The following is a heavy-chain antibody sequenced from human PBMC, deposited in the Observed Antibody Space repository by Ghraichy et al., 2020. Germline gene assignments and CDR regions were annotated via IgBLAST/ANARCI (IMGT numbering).Heavy chain of an antibody. Sequence: LSLTCAASGFTFSSYGMHWVRQAPGKGLEWVAVIWYDGSNKYYADSVKGRFTISRDNSKNTLYLQMNSLRAEDTAVYYCARPTTTVTTFYFDYWGQGTLVTVSS. CDR3: ARPTTTVTTFYFDY. J-gene: IGHJ4*02. D-gene: IGHD4-17*01. V-gene: IGHV3-33*01. CDR2: IWYDGSNK. CDR1: GFTFSSYG.